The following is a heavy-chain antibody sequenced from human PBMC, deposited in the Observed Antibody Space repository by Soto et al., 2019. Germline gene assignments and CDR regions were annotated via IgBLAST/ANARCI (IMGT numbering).Heavy chain of an antibody. CDR1: CYTFTRYG. J-gene: IGHJ6*02. CDR3: ASGAIVVVPAAIPWYYYGMDV. D-gene: IGHD2-2*02. V-gene: IGHV1-18*01. CDR2: ISAYNGNT. Sequence: GASVKVSRQASCYTFTRYGISWVRQAPGQGVGGVGWISAYNGNTNYAQKLQGRVTMTTDTSTSTAYMELRSLRSDDTAVYYCASGAIVVVPAAIPWYYYGMDVWGQGTTVTVSS.